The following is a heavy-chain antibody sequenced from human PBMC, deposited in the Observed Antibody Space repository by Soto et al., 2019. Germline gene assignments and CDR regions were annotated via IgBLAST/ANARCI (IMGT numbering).Heavy chain of an antibody. CDR3: AKDLGYDYIWGSNFYYMDV. CDR1: GLTFSSYG. D-gene: IGHD3-16*01. J-gene: IGHJ6*03. V-gene: IGHV3-30*18. Sequence: ALRLSCAASGLTFSSYGMHWVRQAPDKGLEWVTIISYDGSNKYYADSVKGRFTISRDNSKNTLYLQMDSLRAGDTAVYYCAKDLGYDYIWGSNFYYMDVWGKGTTVTAP. CDR2: ISYDGSNK.